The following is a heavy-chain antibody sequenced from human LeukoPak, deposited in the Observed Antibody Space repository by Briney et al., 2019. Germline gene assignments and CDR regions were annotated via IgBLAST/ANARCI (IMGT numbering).Heavy chain of an antibody. J-gene: IGHJ4*02. V-gene: IGHV3-30-3*01. CDR3: PRSSVVIDFDY. Sequence: HPGGSLRLSCAASGFTFSSSAMHWVRQAPGKGLEWVAVISYDGSNKYYADSVKGRFTISRDNSKNTLYLQMNSLRAEDTAVYYCPRSSVVIDFDYWGQGTLVTVSS. CDR1: GFTFSSSA. CDR2: ISYDGSNK. D-gene: IGHD3-22*01.